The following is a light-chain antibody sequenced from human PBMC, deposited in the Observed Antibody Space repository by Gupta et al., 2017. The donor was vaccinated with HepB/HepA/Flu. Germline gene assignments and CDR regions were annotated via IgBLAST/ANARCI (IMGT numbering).Light chain of an antibody. Sequence: DIVMTQSPDSLAVSPGERATINCKSSQSVLHSSNNKNYLAWYQQKSGQPPKLLIYWASTRESGVPDRFSGSGSGTDFTLTISSLQAEDVAVYYCQQYDSTPYTFGQGTKLEIK. J-gene: IGKJ2*01. CDR2: WAS. CDR1: QSVLHSSNNKNY. CDR3: QQYDSTPYT. V-gene: IGKV4-1*01.